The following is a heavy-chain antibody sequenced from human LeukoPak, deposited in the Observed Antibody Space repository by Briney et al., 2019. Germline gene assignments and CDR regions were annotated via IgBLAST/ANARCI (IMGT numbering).Heavy chain of an antibody. CDR1: GGSISSYY. J-gene: IGHJ4*02. V-gene: IGHV4-59*01. CDR3: ARARTLYDSSGYYYWSFDY. Sequence: SETLSLTCTVSGGSISSYYWSWIRQPPGKGLEWIGYIYYSGSTNYNPSLKSRVTISVDTSKNQFSLKLSSVTAADTAVYYCARARTLYDSSGYYYWSFDYWGQGTLVTVSS. D-gene: IGHD3-22*01. CDR2: IYYSGST.